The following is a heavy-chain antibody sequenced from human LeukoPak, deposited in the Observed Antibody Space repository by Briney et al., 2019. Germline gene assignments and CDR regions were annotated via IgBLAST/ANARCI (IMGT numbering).Heavy chain of an antibody. D-gene: IGHD3-22*01. V-gene: IGHV4-59*08. CDR2: IYYSGST. CDR1: GGSISSYY. J-gene: IGHJ3*02. Sequence: SETLSLTCTVSGGSISSYYWSWIRQPPGKGLEWIGYIYYSGSTNYNPSLKSRVTISVDTSKNQFSLKLSSVTAADTAVYYCARHDSSGYYYVNAFDIWGQGTMVTVSS. CDR3: ARHDSSGYYYVNAFDI.